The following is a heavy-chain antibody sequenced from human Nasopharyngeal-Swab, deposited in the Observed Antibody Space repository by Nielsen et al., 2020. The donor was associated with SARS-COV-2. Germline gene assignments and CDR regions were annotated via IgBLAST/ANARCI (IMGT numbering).Heavy chain of an antibody. J-gene: IGHJ4*02. CDR1: GFTFGNYA. CDR3: AKESLRREMATMSAHDY. Sequence: GESLKISCAASGFTFGNYAMNWFRQTPGKGLEWVSAISVTGGGKYYADSVKGRFTISRDNTQNTLYLQMNSLRAEDTAVYYCAKESLRREMATMSAHDYWGQGTLVTVSS. D-gene: IGHD5-24*01. CDR2: ISVTGGGK. V-gene: IGHV3-23*01.